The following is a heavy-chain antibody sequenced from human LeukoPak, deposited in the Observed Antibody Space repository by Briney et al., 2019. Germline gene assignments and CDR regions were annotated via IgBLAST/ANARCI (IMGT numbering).Heavy chain of an antibody. J-gene: IGHJ4*02. CDR1: GFTFSTYA. D-gene: IGHD1-1*01. V-gene: IGHV3-23*01. CDR3: AKAATGTTGGY. CDR2: ISGSGGST. Sequence: GGSLRLSCAASGFTFSTYAMSWVRQAPGKGLEWVSSISGSGGSTYYADSVKGRFTISRDNSKNTLYLQMNTLRAEDTAVYYCAKAATGTTGGYWGQGTLVTVSS.